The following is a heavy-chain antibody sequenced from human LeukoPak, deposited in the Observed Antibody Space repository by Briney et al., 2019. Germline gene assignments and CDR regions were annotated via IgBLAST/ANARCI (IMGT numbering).Heavy chain of an antibody. CDR2: IKQDGSEK. CDR3: AKEAPSSIAEKFDY. Sequence: GGSLRLSCAASGFTFSNYWMSRVRQAPGKGLEWVANIKQDGSEKYYVDSVKGRFTISRDNSKNTLYLQMNSLRAEDTAVYYCAKEAPSSIAEKFDYWGQGTLVTVSS. V-gene: IGHV3-7*03. CDR1: GFTFSNYW. J-gene: IGHJ4*02. D-gene: IGHD6-6*01.